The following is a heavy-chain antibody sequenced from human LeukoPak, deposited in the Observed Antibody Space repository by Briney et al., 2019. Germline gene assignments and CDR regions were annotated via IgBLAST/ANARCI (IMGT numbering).Heavy chain of an antibody. CDR3: ARASHGSNSEFDY. CDR2: IYYSGST. D-gene: IGHD4-23*01. V-gene: IGHV4-59*11. Sequence: SETLSLTCSVSGGSISSHYWSWIRQPPGKGLEWIGYIYYSGSTKYNPSLKSRVTISVDTSKNQFSLKLSSVTAADTAVYYCARASHGSNSEFDYWGLGTLVTVSS. CDR1: GGSISSHY. J-gene: IGHJ4*02.